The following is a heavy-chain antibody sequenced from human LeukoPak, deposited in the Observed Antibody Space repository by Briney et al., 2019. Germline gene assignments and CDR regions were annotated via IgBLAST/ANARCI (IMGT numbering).Heavy chain of an antibody. V-gene: IGHV4-59*01. CDR3: AREGSTSFIMDV. CDR1: GGSISSYY. CDR2: IYYSGST. J-gene: IGHJ6*03. Sequence: SETLSLTCTVSGGSISSYYWSWIRQPPGKGPEWIGYIYYSGSTNYNPSLKSRVTISVDTSKNQFSLKLSSVTAADTAVYYCAREGSTSFIMDVWGKGTTVTVSS. D-gene: IGHD2-2*01.